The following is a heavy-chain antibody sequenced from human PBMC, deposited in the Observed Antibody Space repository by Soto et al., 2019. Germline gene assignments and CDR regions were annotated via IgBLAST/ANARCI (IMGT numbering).Heavy chain of an antibody. CDR2: IYPGASDT. J-gene: IGHJ4*02. CDR1: GYSFPSYW. V-gene: IGHV5-51*01. CDR3: ARHKAGYCSTTSCHPADY. Sequence: PGESLKISCQGSGYSFPSYWIGWVRQMPGKGLEWMGIIYPGASDTKYSPPFQGQVTISADRSINTAYLQWSSLKASDTAMYYCARHKAGYCSTTSCHPADYWGQGTLVTVSS. D-gene: IGHD2-2*03.